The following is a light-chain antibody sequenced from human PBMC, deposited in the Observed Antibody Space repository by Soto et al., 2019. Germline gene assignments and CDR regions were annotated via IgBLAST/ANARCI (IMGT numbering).Light chain of an antibody. CDR3: LQGLQTSQK. J-gene: IGKJ1*01. CDR2: LGS. Sequence: DIVMTQSPLSLPVTPGEPASISCRSSQSLLHSNGYNYLDWYLQKPGQSPQLLIFLGSNRASGVPDRFSGSGSGTDFTLKITRVEAGDVGVYYCLQGLQTSQKFGHRTK. CDR1: QSLLHSNGYNY. V-gene: IGKV2-28*01.